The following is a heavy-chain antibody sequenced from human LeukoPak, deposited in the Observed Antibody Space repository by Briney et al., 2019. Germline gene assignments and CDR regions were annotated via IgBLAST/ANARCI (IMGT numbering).Heavy chain of an antibody. J-gene: IGHJ3*02. D-gene: IGHD2-15*01. CDR2: INPNSGGI. CDR3: ARESGHCSGGSCYEAVSAFDI. V-gene: IGHV1-2*02. Sequence: ASVKVSCKASGYTFTGYYMHWVRQAPGHGLEWMGWINPNSGGINYAQKFQGRVTMTRDTSISTAYMELSRLRSDDTAVYYCARESGHCSGGSCYEAVSAFDIWGQGTMVTVSS. CDR1: GYTFTGYY.